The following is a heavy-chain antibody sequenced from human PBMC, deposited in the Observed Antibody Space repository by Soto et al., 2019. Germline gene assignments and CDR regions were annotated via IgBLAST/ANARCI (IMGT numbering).Heavy chain of an antibody. D-gene: IGHD6-19*01. Sequence: SETLSLTCTVSGGSISSGGYYWSWLRQHPGKGLEWIEYIYYSGSTYYNPSHKSRVTISVDTSKNQFSLKLSSVTAADTAVYYCARMGGSSGGYPRACFDYGGQGTLVTVSS. J-gene: IGHJ4*02. V-gene: IGHV4-31*03. CDR1: GGSISSGGYY. CDR2: IYYSGST. CDR3: ARMGGSSGGYPRACFDY.